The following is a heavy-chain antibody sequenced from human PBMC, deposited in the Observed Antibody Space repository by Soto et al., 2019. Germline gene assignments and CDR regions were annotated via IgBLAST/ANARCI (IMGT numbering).Heavy chain of an antibody. D-gene: IGHD4-17*01. Sequence: GGSLRLSCAASGFTFSSYSMNWVRQAPGKGLEWVSSISSSSSYIYYADSVKGRFTISRDNAKNSLYLQMNSLRAEDTAVYCCARDPPSRYGDYVRYYYYGMDVWGQGTTVTAP. CDR2: ISSSSSYI. CDR3: ARDPPSRYGDYVRYYYYGMDV. V-gene: IGHV3-21*01. CDR1: GFTFSSYS. J-gene: IGHJ6*02.